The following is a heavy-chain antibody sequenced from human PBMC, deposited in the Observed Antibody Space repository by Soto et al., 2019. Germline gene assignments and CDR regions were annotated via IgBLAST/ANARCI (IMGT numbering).Heavy chain of an antibody. CDR1: GFTFRRYV. J-gene: IGHJ4*02. CDR3: ARWGTTGGLDV. Sequence: QLQLVESGGGVVQPGTSLRLSCVGSGFTFRRYVIHWVRQAPGKGLEWVALTSYDGSNNFYCDSVKGRFTISRHNSRNTVELQMDSLRFEDTALYYCARWGTTGGLDVWGQGTLVSVSS. CDR2: TSYDGSNN. V-gene: IGHV3-33*05. D-gene: IGHD3-16*01.